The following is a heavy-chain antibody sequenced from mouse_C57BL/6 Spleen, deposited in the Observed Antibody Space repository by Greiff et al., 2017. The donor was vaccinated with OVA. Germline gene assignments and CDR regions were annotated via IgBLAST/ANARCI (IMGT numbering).Heavy chain of an antibody. D-gene: IGHD1-1*01. V-gene: IGHV1-15*01. CDR1: GYTFTDYE. J-gene: IGHJ4*01. CDR3: TRYGYYPMDY. CDR2: IDPETGGT. Sequence: VKLMESGAELVRPGASVTLSCKASGYTFTDYEMHWVKQTPVHGLEWIGAIDPETGGTAYNQKFKGKAILTADKSSSTAYMELRSLTSEDSAVYYCTRYGYYPMDYWGQGTSVTVSS.